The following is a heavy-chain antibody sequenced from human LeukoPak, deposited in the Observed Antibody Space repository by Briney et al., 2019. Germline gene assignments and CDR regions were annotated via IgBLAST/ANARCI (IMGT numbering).Heavy chain of an antibody. J-gene: IGHJ3*02. CDR2: VFYSGTT. CDR1: GASISSHY. V-gene: IGHV4-59*08. Sequence: KPSETLSLTCTVSGASISSHYWTWIRQSPGKRLEWIGYVFYSGTTSYSPSLNSRVTISIDTSKNQFPLKLSSVTAADTAVYFCARHVGFFDAFDIWGQGTMVTVSS. D-gene: IGHD3-3*01. CDR3: ARHVGFFDAFDI.